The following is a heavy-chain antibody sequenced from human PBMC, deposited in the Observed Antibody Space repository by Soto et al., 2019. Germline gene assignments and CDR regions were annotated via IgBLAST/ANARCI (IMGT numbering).Heavy chain of an antibody. D-gene: IGHD1-1*01. V-gene: IGHV3-53*04. CDR2: IYSGGST. J-gene: IGHJ3*02. CDR1: GFTVSSNY. Sequence: GGSLRLSCAASGFTVSSNYMSWVRQAPGKGLEWVSVIYSGGSTYYTDSVKGRFTISRHNSKNTLYLQMNSLRAEDTAVYYCAARNGGAFDIWGQGTMVTVSS. CDR3: AARNGGAFDI.